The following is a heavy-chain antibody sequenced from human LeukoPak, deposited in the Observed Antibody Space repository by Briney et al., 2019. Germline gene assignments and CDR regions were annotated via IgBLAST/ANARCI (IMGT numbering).Heavy chain of an antibody. Sequence: GGSLRLSCAASGFTFSSYWMHWVRQAPGKGLVWIARINTDGSSTSYADSVKGRFTIARDNAKNTLYLQMNSLRAEDTALYYCGRVFSPSASFGSGGCTQLGLDYWGQGTLVTVSS. J-gene: IGHJ4*02. CDR3: GRVFSPSASFGSGGCTQLGLDY. CDR1: GFTFSSYW. CDR2: INTDGSST. V-gene: IGHV3-74*01. D-gene: IGHD3-10*01.